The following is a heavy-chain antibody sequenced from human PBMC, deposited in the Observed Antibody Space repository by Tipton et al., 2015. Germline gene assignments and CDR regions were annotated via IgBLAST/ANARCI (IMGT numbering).Heavy chain of an antibody. Sequence: TLSLTCTVSGGSISSSSYYWGWIRQPPGKGLEWIGSIYYSGSTYYNPSLKSRVTISVDMSKNQFSLKLSSVTAADTAVYYCARGGVGSSWVDYWGQGTLVTVSS. V-gene: IGHV4-39*01. CDR1: GGSISSSSYY. CDR2: IYYSGST. CDR3: ARGGVGSSWVDY. J-gene: IGHJ4*02. D-gene: IGHD6-13*01.